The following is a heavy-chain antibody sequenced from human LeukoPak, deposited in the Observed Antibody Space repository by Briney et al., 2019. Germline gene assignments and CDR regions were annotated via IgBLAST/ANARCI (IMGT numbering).Heavy chain of an antibody. CDR1: GFTFSSYA. V-gene: IGHV3-23*01. D-gene: IGHD1-26*01. CDR3: VKGSPPYSGSRNWFDT. CDR2: MSNSGGPE. Sequence: QPGESLRLSCVASGFTFSSYAMSWVRQSPGMGLEWLSAMSNSGGPEYYAASVKGRFTISRDNSKNTLYLQMNSLRVDDTAMYYCVKGSPPYSGSRNWFDTWGQGTLVTVSS. J-gene: IGHJ5*02.